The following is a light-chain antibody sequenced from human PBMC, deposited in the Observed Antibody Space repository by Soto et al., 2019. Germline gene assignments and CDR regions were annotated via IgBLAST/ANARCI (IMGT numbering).Light chain of an antibody. Sequence: DIQMTQSPSTLSASVGDRVTITCRASQSISSWLAWYQQKPGKAPKLLIYDASSLESGVPSRFSGSGSGTEFTLTISSLQPDDFATYYCQQHDNYPWTFGQGTKVDIK. J-gene: IGKJ1*01. CDR1: QSISSW. CDR2: DAS. CDR3: QQHDNYPWT. V-gene: IGKV1-5*01.